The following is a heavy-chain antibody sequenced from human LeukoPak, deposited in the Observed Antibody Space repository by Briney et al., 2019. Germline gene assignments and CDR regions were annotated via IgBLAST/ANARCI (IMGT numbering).Heavy chain of an antibody. J-gene: IGHJ4*02. D-gene: IGHD3-10*01. CDR1: GGSISSRSYY. CDR3: ARTRYYYNSRSYGAPYYFDY. CDR2: IYYSGST. V-gene: IGHV4-39*01. Sequence: PSETLSLTCTASGGSISSRSYYWGWIRQPPGKGLEWIGIIYYSGSTYSNPSLKSRVTISVDTSKNQFSLKLSSVTAADTAVYYCARTRYYYNSRSYGAPYYFDYWGQGTLVTVSS.